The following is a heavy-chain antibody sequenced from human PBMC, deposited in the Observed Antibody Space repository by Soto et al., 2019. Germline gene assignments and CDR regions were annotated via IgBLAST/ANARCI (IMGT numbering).Heavy chain of an antibody. CDR1: GYTFTGYY. D-gene: IGHD5-18*01. CDR2: INPNSGGT. J-gene: IGHJ6*02. Sequence: GASVKVSCKASGYTFTGYYMHWVRQAPGQGLEWMGWINPNSGGTNYAQKFQGWVTMTRDTSISTAYMELSRLRSDDTAVYYCARDRRGDTAMVTDDYYYGMDVWGQGTTVNVSS. CDR3: ARDRRGDTAMVTDDYYYGMDV. V-gene: IGHV1-2*04.